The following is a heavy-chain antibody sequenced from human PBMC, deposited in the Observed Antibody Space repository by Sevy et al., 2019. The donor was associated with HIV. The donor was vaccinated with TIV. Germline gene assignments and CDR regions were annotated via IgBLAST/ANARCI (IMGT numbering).Heavy chain of an antibody. CDR2: INPNSGGT. D-gene: IGHD3-22*01. CDR3: ARAADYYDSSGYHFFDY. CDR1: GYTFTGYY. V-gene: IGHV1-2*02. J-gene: IGHJ4*02. Sequence: ASVKVSCKASGYTFTGYYMHWVRQAPGQGLEWMGWINPNSGGTNYAQKLQGRVTMTRDTSISTAYMELSRLRSDDTAVYYCARAADYYDSSGYHFFDYWGQGTLVTVSS.